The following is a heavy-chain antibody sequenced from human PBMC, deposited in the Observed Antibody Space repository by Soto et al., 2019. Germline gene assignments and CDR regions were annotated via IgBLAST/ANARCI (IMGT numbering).Heavy chain of an antibody. J-gene: IGHJ2*01. Sequence: QVQLQESGPGLVKPSETLSLTCTVSGGSISSYYWSWIRQPPGKGLEWIGYIYYSGSTNYNPSLNSRVTISVDTSKNPCSLKLSSVTAADTAVYYCARASEMLRGYDSIWYFDLWGRGTLVTVSS. CDR3: ARASEMLRGYDSIWYFDL. V-gene: IGHV4-59*01. D-gene: IGHD5-12*01. CDR1: GGSISSYY. CDR2: IYYSGST.